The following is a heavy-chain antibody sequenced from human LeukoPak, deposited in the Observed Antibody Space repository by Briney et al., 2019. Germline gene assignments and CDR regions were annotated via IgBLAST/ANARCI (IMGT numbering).Heavy chain of an antibody. J-gene: IGHJ4*02. D-gene: IGHD6-19*01. CDR2: INQDGSEK. CDR1: EFTFNTYW. CDR3: AKGGIAVAGPSDY. Sequence: GGSLRLSCAASEFTFNTYWVSWVRQAPGRGLEWVANINQDGSEKYYVDSVKGRFTISRDNAKNSLCLQMNSLRAEDTAVYYCAKGGIAVAGPSDYWGQGTLVTVSS. V-gene: IGHV3-7*01.